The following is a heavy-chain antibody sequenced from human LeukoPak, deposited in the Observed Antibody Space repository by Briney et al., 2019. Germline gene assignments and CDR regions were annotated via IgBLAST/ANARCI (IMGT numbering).Heavy chain of an antibody. CDR1: GFTFSSYA. CDR3: ARDRRERLDY. Sequence: GGSLRLSCAASGFTFSSYAMHWVRQAPGKGLEWVAVISYDGSNKYYADSVKGRFTISRDNSKNTLYLQMNSPRAEDTAVYYCARDRRERLDYWGQGTLVTVSS. V-gene: IGHV3-30*04. D-gene: IGHD1-1*01. CDR2: ISYDGSNK. J-gene: IGHJ4*02.